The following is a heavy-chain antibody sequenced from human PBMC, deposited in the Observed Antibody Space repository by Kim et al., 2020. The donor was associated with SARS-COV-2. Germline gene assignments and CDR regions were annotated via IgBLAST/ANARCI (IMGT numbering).Heavy chain of an antibody. CDR3: AKDGPTGGWFDY. J-gene: IGHJ4*02. V-gene: IGHV3-23*01. Sequence: YAHSVTGRFTVSRDNPKSTLYLQRNRRRAEDTALYYCAKDGPTGGWFDYWGQGTLVTVSS. D-gene: IGHD6-19*01.